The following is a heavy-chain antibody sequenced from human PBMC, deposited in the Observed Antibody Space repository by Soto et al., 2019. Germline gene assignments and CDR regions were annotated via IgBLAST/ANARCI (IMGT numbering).Heavy chain of an antibody. CDR1: GGSFNGYY. CDR2: INHSGIA. Sequence: SETLSLTCGVYGGSFNGYYWTWIRQPPGKGLEWIGEINHSGIANYNPSLKRRVTISVDTSKNQFSLEWRSVTAADTAVYYCARGNDYYYDSSGSYDYWGHGTLVTVSS. V-gene: IGHV4-34*01. J-gene: IGHJ4*01. D-gene: IGHD3-22*01. CDR3: ARGNDYYYDSSGSYDY.